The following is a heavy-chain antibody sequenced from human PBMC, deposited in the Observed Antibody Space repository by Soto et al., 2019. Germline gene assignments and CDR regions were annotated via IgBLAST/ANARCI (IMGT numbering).Heavy chain of an antibody. D-gene: IGHD1-7*01. CDR3: ARQSLGNLRLRGFAY. Sequence: QVQLVESGGGVVQPGRSLRLSCAASGFTFSDYGMHWVRQAPGKGLEWVAVIWYDGSEKYYADSVKGRFTISRDNSXNRLYLQMNSLRVEDTALYYCARQSLGNLRLRGFAYWGQGALVTVSS. V-gene: IGHV3-33*01. CDR2: IWYDGSEK. J-gene: IGHJ4*02. CDR1: GFTFSDYG.